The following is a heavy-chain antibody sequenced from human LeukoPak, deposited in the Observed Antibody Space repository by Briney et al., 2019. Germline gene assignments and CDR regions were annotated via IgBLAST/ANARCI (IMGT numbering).Heavy chain of an antibody. CDR3: ARGRIAVADPFDY. CDR2: IIPIFGTA. D-gene: IGHD6-19*01. CDR1: GGTFSSYA. Sequence: SVKASCKASGGTFSSYAISWVRQAPGQGLEWMGGIIPIFGTANYAQKFQGRVTITADESTSTAYMELSSLRSEDTAVYYCARGRIAVADPFDYWGQGTLVTVSS. V-gene: IGHV1-69*13. J-gene: IGHJ4*02.